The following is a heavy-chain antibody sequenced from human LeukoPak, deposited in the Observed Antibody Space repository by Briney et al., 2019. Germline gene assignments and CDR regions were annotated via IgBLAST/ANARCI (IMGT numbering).Heavy chain of an antibody. Sequence: GGSLRLSCAASGFTFSSYSMNWVRQAPGKGLEWVSYISSSGSTIYYADSVKGRFTISRDNAKNSLYLQMDSLRAEDTAVYYCARELWFGELKGTRGAFDIWGQGTMVTVSS. V-gene: IGHV3-48*04. CDR1: GFTFSSYS. CDR2: ISSSGSTI. J-gene: IGHJ3*02. CDR3: ARELWFGELKGTRGAFDI. D-gene: IGHD3-10*01.